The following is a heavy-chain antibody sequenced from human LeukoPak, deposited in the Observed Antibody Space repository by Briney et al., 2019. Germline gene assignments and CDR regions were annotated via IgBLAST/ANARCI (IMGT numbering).Heavy chain of an antibody. Sequence: ASVKVSCKVSGYTLTELSMHWVRQAPGKGLEWMGGFDPEDGETIYAQKFQGRVTMTEDTSTDTAYMELSSLRSEDTAVYYCATGTSGSYYRGDAFDIWGQGTMVTVSS. V-gene: IGHV1-24*01. CDR3: ATGTSGSYYRGDAFDI. D-gene: IGHD1-26*01. J-gene: IGHJ3*02. CDR1: GYTLTELS. CDR2: FDPEDGET.